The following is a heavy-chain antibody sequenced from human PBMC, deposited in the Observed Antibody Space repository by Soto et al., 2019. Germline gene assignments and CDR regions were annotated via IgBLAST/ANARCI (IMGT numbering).Heavy chain of an antibody. J-gene: IGHJ4*02. CDR3: ARDRYYYDTSGYSLSDY. Sequence: QVQLQESGPGLVKPSETLSLTCSVSGGSISDYYWSWIRQPAGKGLEWIGRIYSSGSTYYTASLKSRVTMSVDTSKNQFSLKLSSVTAADTAVYYCARDRYYYDTSGYSLSDYWGQGTLVTVSS. CDR1: GGSISDYY. V-gene: IGHV4-4*07. CDR2: IYSSGST. D-gene: IGHD3-22*01.